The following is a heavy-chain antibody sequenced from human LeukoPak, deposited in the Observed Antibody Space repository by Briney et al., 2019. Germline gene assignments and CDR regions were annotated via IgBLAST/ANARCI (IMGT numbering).Heavy chain of an antibody. D-gene: IGHD6-19*01. J-gene: IGHJ4*02. CDR2: IYYSGST. V-gene: IGHV4-39*01. CDR3: ARHYSSGWSDY. Sequence: SETLSLTCTVSGGSISSSSYYWGWIRQPPGKGLEWIGSIYYSGSTYYNPSLKSRITISVDTSKNQFSLKLSSVTAADTAVYYCARHYSSGWSDYWGQGTLVTVSS. CDR1: GGSISSSSYY.